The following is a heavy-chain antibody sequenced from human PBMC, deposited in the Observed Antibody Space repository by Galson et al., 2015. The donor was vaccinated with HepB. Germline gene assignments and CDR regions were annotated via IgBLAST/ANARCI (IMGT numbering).Heavy chain of an antibody. CDR3: ARGITIFGINYYYYYMDV. J-gene: IGHJ6*03. Sequence: SVKVSCKASGYTFTSYGISWVRQAPGQGLEWMGWISAYNGNTNYAQKLQGRVTMTTDTSASTAYMELRSLRSDDTAVYYCARGITIFGINYYYYYMDVWGKGTTVTVSS. D-gene: IGHD3-3*01. CDR1: GYTFTSYG. CDR2: ISAYNGNT. V-gene: IGHV1-18*01.